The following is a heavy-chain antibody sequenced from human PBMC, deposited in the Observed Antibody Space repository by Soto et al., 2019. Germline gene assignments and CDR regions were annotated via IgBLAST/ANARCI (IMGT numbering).Heavy chain of an antibody. J-gene: IGHJ5*02. CDR2: ISAYNGNT. Sequence: ASVKVSCKASGYTFTSYGISWVRQAPGQGLEWMGWISAYNGNTNYAQKLQGRVTMTTDTSTSTAYMELRSLRSDDTAVYYCGRDQKLRAAAGVSDWFDPWGEEPLVTVPS. D-gene: IGHD6-13*01. CDR1: GYTFTSYG. V-gene: IGHV1-18*01. CDR3: GRDQKLRAAAGVSDWFDP.